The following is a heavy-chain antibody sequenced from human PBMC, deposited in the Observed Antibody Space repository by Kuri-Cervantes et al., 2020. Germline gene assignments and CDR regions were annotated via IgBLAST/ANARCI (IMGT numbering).Heavy chain of an antibody. CDR3: ARPMDRRSSSWYVGLDY. J-gene: IGHJ4*02. V-gene: IGHV1-8*01. D-gene: IGHD6-13*01. Sequence: ASVKVSCKASGYTFTSYDINWVRQATGQGLERMGWMNPNSGNTGYAQKFQGRVTMTRNTSISAAYMELSSLRSEDTAVYYCARPMDRRSSSWYVGLDYWGQGTLVTVSS. CDR2: MNPNSGNT. CDR1: GYTFTSYD.